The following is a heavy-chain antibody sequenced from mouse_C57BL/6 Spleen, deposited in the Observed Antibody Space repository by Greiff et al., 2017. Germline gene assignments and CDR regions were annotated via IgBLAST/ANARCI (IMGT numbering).Heavy chain of an antibody. CDR2: INPSSGYT. D-gene: IGHD2-4*01. CDR1: GYTFTSYT. V-gene: IGHV1-4*01. J-gene: IGHJ4*01. Sequence: LVESGAELARPGASVKMSCKASGYTFTSYTMHWVKQRPGQGLEWIGYINPSSGYTKYNQKFKDKATLTADKSSSTAYMQLSSLTSEDSAVYYCERTYYDYGYAMDYWGQGTSVTVSS. CDR3: ERTYYDYGYAMDY.